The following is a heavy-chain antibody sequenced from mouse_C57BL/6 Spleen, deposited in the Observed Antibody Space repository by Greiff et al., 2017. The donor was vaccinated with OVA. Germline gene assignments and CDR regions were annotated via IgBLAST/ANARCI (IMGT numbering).Heavy chain of an antibody. V-gene: IGHV1-15*01. CDR1: GYTFTDYE. CDR3: TRRDGYYEGAMDY. J-gene: IGHJ4*01. D-gene: IGHD2-3*01. CDR2: IDPETGGT. Sequence: QVQLQQSGAELVRPGASVTLSCKASGYTFTDYEMHWVKQTPVHGLEWIGAIDPETGGTAYNQKFKGKAILTADKSSSTAYMELRSLTSEDSAVYYCTRRDGYYEGAMDYWGQGTSVTVSS.